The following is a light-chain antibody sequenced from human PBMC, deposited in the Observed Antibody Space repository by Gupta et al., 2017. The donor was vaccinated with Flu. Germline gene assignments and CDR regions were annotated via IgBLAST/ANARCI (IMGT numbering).Light chain of an antibody. J-gene: IGLJ1*01. CDR3: SSYTSTTVVNYI. CDR1: SSDVGTYNY. V-gene: IGLV2-14*01. CDR2: EVS. Sequence: QSALTQPASVSGSRGPSITISCTGTSSDVGTYNYVSWYQQHPGKAPKLMIYEVSNRPSGVSSRFSGSKFGNTASLTISGLQAEDEADYYCSSYTSTTVVNYIFGTGTRVTVL.